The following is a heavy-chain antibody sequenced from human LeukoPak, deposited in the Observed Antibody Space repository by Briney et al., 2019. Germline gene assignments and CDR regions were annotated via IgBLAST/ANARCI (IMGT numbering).Heavy chain of an antibody. CDR1: GFTFSQYG. D-gene: IGHD3-22*01. V-gene: IGHV3-33*01. J-gene: IGHJ4*02. CDR2: IWYDGSNK. Sequence: GGSLRLSCVVSGFTFSQYGMHWIRQTPGKGLEWVAVIWYDGSNKYYEDSVKGRFTISRDNAKNSLYLQMNSLRAEDTAVYYCARGSTYYDSSGQVPFDYWGQGTLVTVSS. CDR3: ARGSTYYDSSGQVPFDY.